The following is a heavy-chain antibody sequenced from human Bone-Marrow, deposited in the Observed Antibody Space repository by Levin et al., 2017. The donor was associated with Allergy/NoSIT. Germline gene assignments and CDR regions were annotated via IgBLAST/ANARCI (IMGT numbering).Heavy chain of an antibody. Sequence: SGPTLVKPPQTLTLTCTFSGFSLSPSGMRVSWTRPPPGKALEWLARIDWDEDKSYRTSLKTRLTISKDTSKNQVVLTMTNMDPVDTATYYCARISSRDCSTTSCHFDYWGQGTLVAVSS. CDR2: IDWDEDK. CDR3: ARISSRDCSTTSCHFDY. J-gene: IGHJ4*02. V-gene: IGHV2-70*04. D-gene: IGHD2-2*01. CDR1: GFSLSPSGMR.